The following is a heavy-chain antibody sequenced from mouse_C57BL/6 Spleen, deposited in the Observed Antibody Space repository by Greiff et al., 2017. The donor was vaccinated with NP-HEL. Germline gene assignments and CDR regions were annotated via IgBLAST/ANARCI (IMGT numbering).Heavy chain of an antibody. D-gene: IGHD1-1*01. V-gene: IGHV1-64*01. CDR2: IYPNSGST. CDR3: VSRGPYSYDSSYSDFDY. J-gene: IGHJ2*01. Sequence: VQLQQPGAELVKPGASVKLSCKASGYTFTSYWMHWVKQRPGQGLEWIGMIYPNSGSTNYNEKFKSKATLTVDKSSSTAYMQLSSLTSKDSAVYYCVSRGPYSYDSSYSDFDYWGQGTTLTVSS. CDR1: GYTFTSYW.